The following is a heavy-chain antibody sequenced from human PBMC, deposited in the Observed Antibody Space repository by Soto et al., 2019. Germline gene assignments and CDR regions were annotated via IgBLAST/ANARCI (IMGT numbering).Heavy chain of an antibody. V-gene: IGHV3-21*01. CDR2: ISSSSSYI. J-gene: IGHJ3*02. Sequence: GGSLRLSCAASGFTFSSYSMNWVRQAPGKGLEWVSSISSSSSYIYYADSVKGRFTISRDNARNSLYLQMNSLRAEDTAVYYCAREVMAAGGAFDIWGQGTMVTVSS. D-gene: IGHD6-13*01. CDR3: AREVMAAGGAFDI. CDR1: GFTFSSYS.